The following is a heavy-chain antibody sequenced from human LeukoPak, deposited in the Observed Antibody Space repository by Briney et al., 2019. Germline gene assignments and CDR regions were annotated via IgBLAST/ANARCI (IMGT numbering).Heavy chain of an antibody. J-gene: IGHJ4*02. CDR1: GYSITSGYC. Sequence: SETLSLTCTVSGYSITSGYCWSWIRQPAGKGLEWIGRIYTTGSTNYNPSLKSRVTISVDTSKNQFSLKLSSVTAADTAVYYCARGDSSSWLYYFDYWGQGTLVTVSS. CDR3: ARGDSSSWLYYFDY. D-gene: IGHD6-13*01. V-gene: IGHV4-61*02. CDR2: IYTTGST.